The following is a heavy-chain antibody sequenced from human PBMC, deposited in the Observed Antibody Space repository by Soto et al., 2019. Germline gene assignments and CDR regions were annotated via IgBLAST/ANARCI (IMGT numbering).Heavy chain of an antibody. CDR3: ARGLSDGLKKSITIFGVVPETYYYYGMDV. CDR1: GDIFITYG. J-gene: IGHJ6*02. Sequence: ASVKVSCKASGDIFITYGISWVRQAPGQGLEWMGIINPSGGSTIYAQKFQGRVTMTRDTSTSTVYMELSSLRSEDTAVYYCARGLSDGLKKSITIFGVVPETYYYYGMDVWGQGTTVTVSS. V-gene: IGHV1-46*01. D-gene: IGHD3-3*01. CDR2: INPSGGST.